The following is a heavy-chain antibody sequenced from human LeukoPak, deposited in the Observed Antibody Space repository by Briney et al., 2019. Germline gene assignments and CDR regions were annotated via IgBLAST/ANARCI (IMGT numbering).Heavy chain of an antibody. D-gene: IGHD3-22*01. CDR2: INQDGSEI. J-gene: IGHJ4*02. CDR3: ARDYYDSSGYYSYYFDY. V-gene: IGHV3-7*01. CDR1: GFTFSNSW. Sequence: PGGSLRLSCAASGFTFSNSWMTWVRQAPEKGLEWVASINQDGSEIHYVDSVKGRFTISRDNAKNSLYLQMNSLRAEDTAVYYCARDYYDSSGYYSYYFDYWGQGTLVTVSP.